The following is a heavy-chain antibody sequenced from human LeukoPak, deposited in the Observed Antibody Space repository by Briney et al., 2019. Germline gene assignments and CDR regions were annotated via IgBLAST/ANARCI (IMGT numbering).Heavy chain of an antibody. Sequence: PGGSLRLSCAASGFTFSSYAMSWVRQAPEKGLEWVSAISGSGGSTYYADSVKGRFTISRDNSKNTLYLQMNSLRAEDTAVFYCTKGTSWESYSAFDIWGQGTMVTVSS. V-gene: IGHV3-23*01. CDR2: ISGSGGST. CDR3: TKGTSWESYSAFDI. CDR1: GFTFSSYA. D-gene: IGHD3-16*01. J-gene: IGHJ3*02.